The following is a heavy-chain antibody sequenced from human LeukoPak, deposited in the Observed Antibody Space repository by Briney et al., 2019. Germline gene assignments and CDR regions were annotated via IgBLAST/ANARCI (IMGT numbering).Heavy chain of an antibody. Sequence: GGSLRLSCAASGFTFSNAWMSWVRQAPGKGLEWVSSISSSSSYIYYADSVKGRFTISRDNAKNSLYLQMNSLRAEDTAVYYCARDRRSSGWERKDYWGQGTLVTVSS. D-gene: IGHD6-19*01. J-gene: IGHJ4*02. CDR3: ARDRRSSGWERKDY. CDR1: GFTFSNAW. CDR2: ISSSSSYI. V-gene: IGHV3-21*01.